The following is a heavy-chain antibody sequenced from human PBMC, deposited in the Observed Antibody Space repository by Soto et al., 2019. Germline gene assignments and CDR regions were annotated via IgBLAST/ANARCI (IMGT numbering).Heavy chain of an antibody. V-gene: IGHV5-51*01. CDR2: IYPGDSYT. CDR1: GWLFTLYW. Sequence: GESLKVSCTVSGWLFTLYWIGCVRQLPGKGLEWMGIIYPGDSYTRYSPSFQGQVTISADKSISTAYLQWSSLKASDTAMYYCARQGNYYYYGMDVWGQGTTVTVSS. J-gene: IGHJ6*02. CDR3: ARQGNYYYYGMDV. D-gene: IGHD3-10*01.